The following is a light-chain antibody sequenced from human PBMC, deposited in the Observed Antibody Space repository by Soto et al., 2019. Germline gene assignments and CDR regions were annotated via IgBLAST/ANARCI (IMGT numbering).Light chain of an antibody. CDR1: ISDVGGYGS. V-gene: IGLV2-14*01. CDR3: SSYSSTTTRVV. J-gene: IGLJ2*01. Sequence: QSALTQPASVSGSPGQSITFSCTGTISDVGGYGSVSWYQQYPGKAPKLIIYDVTNRPSGVSNRFSGSKSGNTASLIISGLQPEDEADYYCSSYSSTTTRVVFGGGTKLTVL. CDR2: DVT.